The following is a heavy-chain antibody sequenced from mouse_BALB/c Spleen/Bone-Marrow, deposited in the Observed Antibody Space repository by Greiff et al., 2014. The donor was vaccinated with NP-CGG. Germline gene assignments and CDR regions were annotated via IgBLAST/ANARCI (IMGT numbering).Heavy chain of an antibody. CDR3: ARSTATGFAY. V-gene: IGHV1-26*01. D-gene: IGHD1-2*01. Sequence: EVKLQESGPDLVKPGASVKISCKASGYSFTGYYMYWVKQSHGKSLEWIGRVNPNNGDISYNQKFKGKAILAVDKSSSTAYMELRSLTSEDSAVYYCARSTATGFAYWGQGTLVTVSA. CDR2: VNPNNGDI. J-gene: IGHJ3*01. CDR1: GYSFTGYY.